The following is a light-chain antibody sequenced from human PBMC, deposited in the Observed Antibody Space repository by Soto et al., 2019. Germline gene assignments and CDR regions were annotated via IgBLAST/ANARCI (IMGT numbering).Light chain of an antibody. J-gene: IGLJ2*01. Sequence: QSALTQPASVSGSPGQSITISCTGSSSDIGGYNYVSWYQQHPGKAPKLIIYDVTYRPSGISYRFSASKSGSTASLTISGRQPEDEADYYCSSYSGSTTHILFGGGTKLTVL. CDR3: SSYSGSTTHIL. CDR2: DVT. V-gene: IGLV2-14*01. CDR1: SSDIGGYNY.